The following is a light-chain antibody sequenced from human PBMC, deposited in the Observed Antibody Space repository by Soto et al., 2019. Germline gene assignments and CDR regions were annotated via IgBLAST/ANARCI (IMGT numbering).Light chain of an antibody. J-gene: IGKJ2*01. CDR2: KAS. CDR3: QQYTSYYT. V-gene: IGKV1-5*03. CDR1: QSISSW. Sequence: DIQMTQSPSTLSASVGDRVTITCRASQSISSWLAWYQQKPGKAPKLLIYKASSLENGVPSRFSGSGSGTELPRTVIRLQHDDFATYYCQQYTSYYTFGQGTKLEIK.